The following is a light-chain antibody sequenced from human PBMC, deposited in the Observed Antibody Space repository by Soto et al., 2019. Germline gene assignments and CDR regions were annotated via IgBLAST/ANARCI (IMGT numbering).Light chain of an antibody. J-gene: IGLJ2*01. CDR1: SSDVGCHNY. CDR3: SSYTSSSTLV. Sequence: QSALTQPASVSASPGQSITISCTGTSSDVGCHNYVSWYQQHPGKAPKLMIYEVSNRPSGVSNRFSGSKSGNTASLTISGLQAEDEADYYCSSYTSSSTLVFGGGTQLTVL. V-gene: IGLV2-14*01. CDR2: EVS.